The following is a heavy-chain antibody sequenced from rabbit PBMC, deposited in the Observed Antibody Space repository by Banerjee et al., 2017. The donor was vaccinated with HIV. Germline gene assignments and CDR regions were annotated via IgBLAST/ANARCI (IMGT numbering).Heavy chain of an antibody. D-gene: IGHD8-1*01. CDR2: INTGSGST. CDR1: GIDFSNTYH. J-gene: IGHJ4*01. CDR3: ERDYAGSSYYSLVDL. V-gene: IGHV1S40*01. Sequence: QSLEESGGGLVKPGASLTLTCTASGIDFSNTYHMCWVRQAPGKGLEWIGCINTGSGSTYYASWAKGRFTISKTSSTTVTLQMTSLTAADTATYFCERDYAGSSYYSLVDLWGPGTLVTVS.